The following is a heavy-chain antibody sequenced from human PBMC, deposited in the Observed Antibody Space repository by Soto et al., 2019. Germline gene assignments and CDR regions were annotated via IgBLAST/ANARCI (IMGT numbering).Heavy chain of an antibody. CDR1: GFTFSSYG. J-gene: IGHJ4*02. CDR3: AKGGDMIVFGY. CDR2: ISYDGSNK. Sequence: PGGSLRLSCAASGFTFSSYGMHWVRQAPGKGLEWVAVISYDGSNKYYADSVKGRFTISRDNSKNTLYLQMNSLRAEDTAVYYCAKGGDMIVFGYWGQGTLVTVSS. V-gene: IGHV3-30*18. D-gene: IGHD3-22*01.